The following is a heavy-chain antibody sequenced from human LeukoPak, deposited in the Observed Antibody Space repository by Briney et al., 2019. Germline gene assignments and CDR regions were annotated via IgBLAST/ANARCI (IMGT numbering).Heavy chain of an antibody. J-gene: IGHJ5*02. Sequence: ASVEVSCKASGYTFTSYGISWVRRAPGQGLEWMGWISAYNGNTNYAQKLQGRVTMTTDTSTSTAYMELRSLRSADTAVYYCAALITAGRYNWFDPWGQGTLVTVSS. CDR3: AALITAGRYNWFDP. CDR2: ISAYNGNT. CDR1: GYTFTSYG. D-gene: IGHD6-13*01. V-gene: IGHV1-18*01.